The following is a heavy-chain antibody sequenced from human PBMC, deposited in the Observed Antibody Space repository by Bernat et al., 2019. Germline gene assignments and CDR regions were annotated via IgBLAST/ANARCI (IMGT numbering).Heavy chain of an antibody. J-gene: IGHJ3*02. CDR1: GFTFSNYA. V-gene: IGHV3-23*01. Sequence: EVQLLESGGGLVQPGGSLRLSCAASGFTFSNYAMSWVRQAPGKGLEWVSTISGSGGSTSYSDSVKGRFTISRDISRNTLYLQMNRLWAEDTAVYRCARELWFGHVSAFDIWDQGTMVTVSS. D-gene: IGHD3-10*01. CDR3: ARELWFGHVSAFDI. CDR2: ISGSGGST.